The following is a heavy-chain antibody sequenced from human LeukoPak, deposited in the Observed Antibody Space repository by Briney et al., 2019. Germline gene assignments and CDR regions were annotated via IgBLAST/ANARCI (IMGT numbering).Heavy chain of an antibody. CDR1: GFTFFSYS. D-gene: IGHD3-10*01. J-gene: IGHJ4*02. V-gene: IGHV3-21*01. CDR3: ARDLITMGTGPY. Sequence: PGGSLRLSCAASGFTFFSYSMNWVRQAPGKGLEWVSSISSSSTYIYYADSVKGRFTISRDNAKNSLYLQMNSLRAEDTAVYYCARDLITMGTGPYWGQGTLVTVSS. CDR2: ISSSSTYI.